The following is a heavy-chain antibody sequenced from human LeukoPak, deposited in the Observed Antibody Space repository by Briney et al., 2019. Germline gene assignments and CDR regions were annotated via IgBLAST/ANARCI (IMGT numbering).Heavy chain of an antibody. CDR3: ARGAYSFDY. CDR1: GGSITGSH. J-gene: IGHJ4*02. Sequence: SETLSLICTGSGGSITGSHWSWLRQSAGKGLEWIGRIYSSGTTNYNPSLKSRVTMSLDTSKNQFSLRLSSMTAADTAVYYCARGAYSFDYWGQGTLVTVSS. CDR2: IYSSGTT. V-gene: IGHV4-4*07.